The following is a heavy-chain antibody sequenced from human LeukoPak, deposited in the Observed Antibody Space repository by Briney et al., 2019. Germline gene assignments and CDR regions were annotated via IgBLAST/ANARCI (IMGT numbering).Heavy chain of an antibody. CDR2: INTNTGNP. V-gene: IGHV7-4-1*02. Sequence: ASVKVSCTASGYTFTSYAMNWVRQAPGQGLEWMGWINTNTGNPTYAQGFTGRFVFSLDTSVSTAYLQISSLKAEDTAVYYCARDDCSGGSCYGRNYYYGMDVWGQGTTVTVSS. CDR1: GYTFTSYA. CDR3: ARDDCSGGSCYGRNYYYGMDV. D-gene: IGHD2-15*01. J-gene: IGHJ6*02.